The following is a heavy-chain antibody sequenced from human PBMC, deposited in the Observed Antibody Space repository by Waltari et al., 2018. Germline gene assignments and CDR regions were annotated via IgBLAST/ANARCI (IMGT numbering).Heavy chain of an antibody. V-gene: IGHV3-74*01. Sequence: EVLVVESGGGLVQPGGSLRLSCAASGFTVSRNWMHWVRQAPGKGLEWGSRINENGRTINYAGSVRGRFTISRDKTKNMLYLQMSSLRAEDTAIYYCARDFGGRNDYWGQGTLVTVSS. J-gene: IGHJ4*02. D-gene: IGHD2-15*01. CDR3: ARDFGGRNDY. CDR1: GFTVSRNW. CDR2: INENGRTI.